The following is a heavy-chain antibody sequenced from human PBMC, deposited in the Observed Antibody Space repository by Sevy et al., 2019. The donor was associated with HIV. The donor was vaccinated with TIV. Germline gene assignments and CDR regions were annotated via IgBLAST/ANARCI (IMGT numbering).Heavy chain of an antibody. J-gene: IGHJ4*02. CDR3: ARDLEFYDYGDYGPAFTPDY. V-gene: IGHV3-33*01. Sequence: GGSLRLSLATPGFTFNSYGMHWVRKAPGKGREWVALIGFDGSNKYYADSVKGRFTISRDIVKNTLHLQMNSLRAEDTAVYYCARDLEFYDYGDYGPAFTPDYWGQGTLVTVSS. CDR2: IGFDGSNK. D-gene: IGHD4-17*01. CDR1: GFTFNSYG.